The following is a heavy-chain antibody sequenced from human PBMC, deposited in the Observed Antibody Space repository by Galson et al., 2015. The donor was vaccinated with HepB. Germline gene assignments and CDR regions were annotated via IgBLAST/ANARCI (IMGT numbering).Heavy chain of an antibody. J-gene: IGHJ4*02. D-gene: IGHD4-23*01. Sequence: SVKVSCKASGYTFTSYGISWVRQAPGQGLEWMGWISAYNGNTNYAQKLQGRVTMTTDKSTSTAYMELRSLRSDDTAVYYCARARYGGNSEDYWGQGTLVTVSS. CDR3: ARARYGGNSEDY. CDR2: ISAYNGNT. V-gene: IGHV1-18*01. CDR1: GYTFTSYG.